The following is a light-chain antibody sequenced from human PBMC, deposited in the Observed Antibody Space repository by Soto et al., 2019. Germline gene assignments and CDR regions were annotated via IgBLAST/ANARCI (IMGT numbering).Light chain of an antibody. CDR2: VAS. CDR1: QVIGSV. CDR3: QQSYSTPRT. J-gene: IGKJ1*01. Sequence: DIQMTQSPSSLSASVGGRLAIAGRASQVIGSVLGWYQQKPGKAPKRLIYVASSLQRGVPSRFSGSGSGTDFILTISNLQPEDFAIYFCQQSYSTPRTFGQGTEVDIK. V-gene: IGKV1-39*01.